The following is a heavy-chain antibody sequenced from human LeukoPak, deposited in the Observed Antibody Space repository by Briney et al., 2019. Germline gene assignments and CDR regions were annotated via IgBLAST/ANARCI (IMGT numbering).Heavy chain of an antibody. V-gene: IGHV3-7*03. D-gene: IGHD3-10*01. CDR2: IKQDGSEK. CDR3: AKGIDTMLRDY. J-gene: IGHJ4*02. CDR1: GFTFSSYW. Sequence: QAGGSLRLSCAASGFTFSSYWMSWVRQAPGKGLEWVANIKQDGSEKYYVDSVKGRFTISRDNAKNSLYLQMNSLRAEDTAEYYCAKGIDTMLRDYWGQGTLVTVSS.